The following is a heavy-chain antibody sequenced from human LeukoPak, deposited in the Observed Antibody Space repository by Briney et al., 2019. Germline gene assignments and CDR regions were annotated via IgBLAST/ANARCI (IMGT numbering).Heavy chain of an antibody. V-gene: IGHV4-39*07. Sequence: SETLSLTCTVSGGSISSSSYYWGWIRQPPGKGLEWIGSIYYSGSTYYNPSLKSRVTISVDTSKNQFSLKLSSVTAADTAVYYCARVTRDINDHGAFDIWGQGTMVTVSS. D-gene: IGHD1-1*01. J-gene: IGHJ3*02. CDR1: GGSISSSSYY. CDR3: ARVTRDINDHGAFDI. CDR2: IYYSGST.